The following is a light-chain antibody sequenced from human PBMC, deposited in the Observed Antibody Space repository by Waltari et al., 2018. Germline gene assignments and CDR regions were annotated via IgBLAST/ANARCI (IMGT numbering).Light chain of an antibody. CDR2: YVS. J-gene: IGLJ2*01. CDR1: SSDVGAYNY. CDR3: SSYISSSTLEL. Sequence: QSALTQPASVSGSPGQSITISCTGTSSDVGAYNYVSWYQQHPCKAPKLMIFYVSNRTAGVLNRFSGSKSVNASSLTISGLQAEDEADYYCSSYISSSTLELFGGGTILTVL. V-gene: IGLV2-14*03.